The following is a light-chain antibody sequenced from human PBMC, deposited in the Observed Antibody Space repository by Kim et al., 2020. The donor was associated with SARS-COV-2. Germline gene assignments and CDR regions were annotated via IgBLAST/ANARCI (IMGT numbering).Light chain of an antibody. CDR2: GAS. J-gene: IGKJ1*01. CDR3: QEYGNSRT. CDR1: QSVSSSY. V-gene: IGKV3-20*01. Sequence: LSPGERATRSCRASQSVSSSYLAWYQQKPGQAPRLLIYGASSRATSIPDRFSGSGSGTDFTLTISRLEPEDFAVYYCQEYGNSRTFGQGTKVDIK.